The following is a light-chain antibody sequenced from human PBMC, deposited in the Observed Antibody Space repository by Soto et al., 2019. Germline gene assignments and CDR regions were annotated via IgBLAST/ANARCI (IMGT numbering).Light chain of an antibody. CDR1: SSDVGAYNY. CDR3: SSYAGSNTYV. J-gene: IGLJ1*01. CDR2: EVS. V-gene: IGLV2-8*01. Sequence: QSGLTQRPSGSPSPGQSVTISCTGTSSDVGAYNYVSWYQQHPGKAPKLMIYEVSKRPSGVPDRFSGSKSGNTASLTVSGLQAEDETDYYCSSYAGSNTYVFGTGTKVNVL.